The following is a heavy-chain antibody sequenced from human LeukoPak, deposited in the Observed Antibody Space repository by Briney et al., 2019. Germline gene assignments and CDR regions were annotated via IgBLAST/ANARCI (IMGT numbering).Heavy chain of an antibody. CDR1: GFTFSNYA. CDR2: ISGSGDTT. V-gene: IGHV3-23*01. Sequence: GGSLRLSCAASGFTFSNYAMSWVRQAPGKGLEWVSAISGSGDTTYYADSVKGRFTISRDNSKNTLYPQMNSLRAEDTAVYYCAKAKTQAMVLPGNYWGQGTLVTVSS. J-gene: IGHJ4*02. CDR3: AKAKTQAMVLPGNY. D-gene: IGHD5-18*01.